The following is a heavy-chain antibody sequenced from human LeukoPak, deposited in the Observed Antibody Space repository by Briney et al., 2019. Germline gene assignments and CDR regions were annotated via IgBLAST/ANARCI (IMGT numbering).Heavy chain of an antibody. CDR3: ARVVRLGYSGLKDAFDI. CDR2: ISSNGGST. J-gene: IGHJ3*02. V-gene: IGHV3-64*01. D-gene: IGHD5-12*01. CDR1: GFTFSSYA. Sequence: PGGSLRLSCAASGFTFSSYAMHWVRQAPGKGLEYVSAISSNGGSTYYANSVKGRFTISRDNSKNTLYLQMGSLRAEDMAVYYCARVVRLGYSGLKDAFDIWGQGTMVTVSS.